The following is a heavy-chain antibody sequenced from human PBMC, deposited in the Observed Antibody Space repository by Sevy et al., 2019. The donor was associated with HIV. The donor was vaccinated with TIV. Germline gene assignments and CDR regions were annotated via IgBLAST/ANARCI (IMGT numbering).Heavy chain of an antibody. J-gene: IGHJ4*02. CDR3: ARAYCSGGRCYSLAY. V-gene: IGHV1-18*01. CDR1: GYTFTSFR. CDR2: ISALNGDT. Sequence: GESLKISCEASGYTFTSFRITWVRQAPGQGLEWMGWISALNGDTNYAQKPQGRVTMTTDTSTNTAYMELRSLRSDDTAVYYCARAYCSGGRCYSLAYWGQGTLVTVSS. D-gene: IGHD2-15*01.